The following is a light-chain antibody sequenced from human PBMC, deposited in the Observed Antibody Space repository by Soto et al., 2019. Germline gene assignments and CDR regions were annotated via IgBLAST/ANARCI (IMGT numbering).Light chain of an antibody. V-gene: IGLV2-23*02. CDR1: SSDVGSYNL. Sequence: QSVLTQPASVSGSPGQSITISCTGTSSDVGSYNLVSWYQQHPGKAPKLMIYEVNKRPSGVSNRFSGSKSDNTASLTISGLQAEDEADYFCCSYGGSSNYVVFGGGTKLTVL. J-gene: IGLJ2*01. CDR3: CSYGGSSNYVV. CDR2: EVN.